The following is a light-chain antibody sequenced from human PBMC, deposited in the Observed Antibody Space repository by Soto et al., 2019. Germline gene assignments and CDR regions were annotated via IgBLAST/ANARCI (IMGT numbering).Light chain of an antibody. V-gene: IGKV3-20*01. Sequence: EIVLTQSPGTLSLSPGERATLSCRASQSVAGSQISWYQQKPGQAPRLLIYTVSSRATGIPDRFSGSGSGTDFTLTISRLEPEDFAVYYCQQYGGSPAFSFGPVTRVDLK. CDR1: QSVAGSQ. J-gene: IGKJ3*01. CDR3: QQYGGSPAFS. CDR2: TVS.